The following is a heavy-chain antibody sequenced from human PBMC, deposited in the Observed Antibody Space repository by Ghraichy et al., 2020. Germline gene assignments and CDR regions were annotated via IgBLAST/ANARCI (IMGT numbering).Heavy chain of an antibody. CDR1: GGSISSYY. V-gene: IGHV4-34*01. Sequence: SETLSLTCTVSGGSISSYYWSWIRQPPGKGLEWIGEINHSGSTNYNPSLKSRVTISVDTSKNQFSLKLSSVTAADTAVYYCAGPGRDGYNSWGQGTLVTVSS. CDR2: INHSGST. D-gene: IGHD5-24*01. J-gene: IGHJ5*02. CDR3: AGPGRDGYNS.